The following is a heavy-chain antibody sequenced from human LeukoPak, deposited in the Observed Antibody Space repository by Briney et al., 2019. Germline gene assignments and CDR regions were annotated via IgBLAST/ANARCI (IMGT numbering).Heavy chain of an antibody. CDR2: ISSSSSTI. CDR1: GFTLSTYA. V-gene: IGHV3-48*01. CDR3: AREGADDFWSGYFRDRMFDY. Sequence: GGSLRLSCAASGFTLSTYAMSWVRQTPGKGLEWVSYISSSSSTIYYADSVKGRFTISRDNAKNSLYLQMNSLRAEDTAVYYCAREGADDFWSGYFRDRMFDYWGQGTLVTVSS. J-gene: IGHJ4*02. D-gene: IGHD3-3*01.